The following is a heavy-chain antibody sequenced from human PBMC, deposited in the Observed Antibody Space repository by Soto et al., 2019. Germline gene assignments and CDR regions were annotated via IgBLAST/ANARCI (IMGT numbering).Heavy chain of an antibody. CDR3: ARDGGGGGDQPGY. Sequence: QVQLVESGGGVVQPGRSLRLSCAASGFTFSSYAMHWVRQAPGKGLEWVAVISYDGSNKYYADSVKGRFTISRDNSKNPLYLKMNSLRAEDTAVYYCARDGGGGGDQPGYWGQGTLVTVSS. CDR1: GFTFSSYA. CDR2: ISYDGSNK. D-gene: IGHD3-16*01. V-gene: IGHV3-30-3*01. J-gene: IGHJ4*02.